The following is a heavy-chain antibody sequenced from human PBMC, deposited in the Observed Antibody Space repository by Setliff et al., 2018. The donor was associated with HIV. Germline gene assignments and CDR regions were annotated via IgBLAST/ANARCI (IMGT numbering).Heavy chain of an antibody. D-gene: IGHD1-7*01. Sequence: PSETLSLTCAVSGYSISSGYYWGWIRQPPGKGLEWIGSIYHSGGYNYNPSFSSRVTISVDASKRQFSLKLRSVTPEDSAVYYCARDGTRQMWGSDYFHNYYIDVWDKGTTVTVSS. CDR3: ARDGTRQMWGSDYFHNYYIDV. CDR2: IYHSGGY. V-gene: IGHV4-38-2*02. CDR1: GYSISSGYY. J-gene: IGHJ6*03.